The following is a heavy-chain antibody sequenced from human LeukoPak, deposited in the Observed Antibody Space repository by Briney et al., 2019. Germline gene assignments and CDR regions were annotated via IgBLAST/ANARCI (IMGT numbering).Heavy chain of an antibody. CDR1: GFTFSSYG. V-gene: IGHV3-30*18. J-gene: IGHJ6*02. CDR3: AKDSLIGQWLVLYYYYYGMDV. D-gene: IGHD6-19*01. CDR2: ISYDGRNK. Sequence: PGGSLRLSCAASGFTFSSYGMHWVRQAPGKGLEWVAVISYDGRNKYYADSVKGRFTISRDNSKNTLYLQMNSLRAEDTSVYYCAKDSLIGQWLVLYYYYYGMDVWGQGTTVTVSS.